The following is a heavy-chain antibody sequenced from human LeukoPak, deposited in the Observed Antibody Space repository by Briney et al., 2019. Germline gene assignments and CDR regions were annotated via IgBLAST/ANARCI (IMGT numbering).Heavy chain of an antibody. J-gene: IGHJ4*02. D-gene: IGHD6-19*01. CDR3: AGDSAVAGTH. V-gene: IGHV1-2*02. CDR2: INPNSGGT. Sequence: ASVKVSCKASGYTFTNYYMHWVRQAPGQGLEWMGWINPNSGGTNYAQKFQGRVTMTRDTSISTAYMELSRLRSDDTAVFYCAGDSAVAGTHWGQGTLVTVSS. CDR1: GYTFTNYY.